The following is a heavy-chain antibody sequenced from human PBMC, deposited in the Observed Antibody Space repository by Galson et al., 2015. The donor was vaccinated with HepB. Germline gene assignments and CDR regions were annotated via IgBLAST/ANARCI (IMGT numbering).Heavy chain of an antibody. V-gene: IGHV3-7*03. Sequence: SLRLSCAASGFTFSSYWMSWVRQAPGKGLEWVANIKQDGSEKYYVDSVKGRFTISRDNAKNSLYLQMNSLRAEDTAVYYCGKAFYDFWSGLDYWGQGTLVTVSS. D-gene: IGHD3-3*01. CDR2: IKQDGSEK. CDR1: GFTFSSYW. J-gene: IGHJ4*02. CDR3: GKAFYDFWSGLDY.